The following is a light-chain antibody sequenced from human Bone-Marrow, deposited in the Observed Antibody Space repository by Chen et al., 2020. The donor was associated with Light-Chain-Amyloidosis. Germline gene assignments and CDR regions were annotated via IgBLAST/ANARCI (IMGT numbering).Light chain of an antibody. CDR2: RDP. J-gene: IGLJ2*01. V-gene: IGLV3-25*03. CDR3: QSADSSGTYEVR. CDR1: DLPTKY. Sequence: SYELTQPPSVSVSPGQTARITCSGDDLPTKYAYWYQQKPGQAPVLVIHRDPERPSGISERFAGCSSGTTATLTISGVQAENEADYHCQSADSSGTYEVRFGGGTKLTV.